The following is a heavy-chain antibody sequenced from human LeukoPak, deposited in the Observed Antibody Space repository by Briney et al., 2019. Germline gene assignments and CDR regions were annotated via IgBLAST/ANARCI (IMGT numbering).Heavy chain of an antibody. J-gene: IGHJ5*02. CDR2: IYTSGST. D-gene: IGHD2-15*01. V-gene: IGHV4-61*02. CDR1: GGSISSGSYY. Sequence: PSETLSLTCTVSGGSISSGSYYWSWIRQPAGTGLEWIGRIYTSGSTNYNPSLKSRVTISVDTSKNQFSLKLSSVTAADTAVYYCAGQLGYCSGGSCFWFDPWGQGTLVTVSS. CDR3: AGQLGYCSGGSCFWFDP.